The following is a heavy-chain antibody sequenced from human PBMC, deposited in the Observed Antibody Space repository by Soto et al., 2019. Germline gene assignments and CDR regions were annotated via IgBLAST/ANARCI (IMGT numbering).Heavy chain of an antibody. CDR1: GFTFSNYA. D-gene: IGHD6-13*01. J-gene: IGHJ5*02. V-gene: IGHV3-23*01. CDR2: ISGSGGST. CDR3: ATRNEQPVGCLDWFDT. Sequence: EVQLLESGGGLVQLGGSLRLSCAASGFTFSNYAMTWVRQAPGKGLEWVSAISGSGGSTYYADSVKGRFTTTRDNSKNKLYLQKKNRRGEDTAVDYCATRNEQPVGCLDWFDTWGQGTLVTVSS.